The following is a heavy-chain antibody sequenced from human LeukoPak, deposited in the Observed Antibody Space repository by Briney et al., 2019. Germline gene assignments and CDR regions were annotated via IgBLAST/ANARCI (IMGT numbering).Heavy chain of an antibody. Sequence: SETLSLTCTVSGVSISSYYWSWIRQPPGKGLEWVGYIYNSGSNKYNPSLKNRVTISVKTSKNQFSLKLSSVTAADTAVYYCARWSSRNDAFDIWGQGTMVTVSS. V-gene: IGHV4-4*09. CDR2: IYNSGSN. J-gene: IGHJ3*02. D-gene: IGHD2-2*01. CDR3: ARWSSRNDAFDI. CDR1: GVSISSYY.